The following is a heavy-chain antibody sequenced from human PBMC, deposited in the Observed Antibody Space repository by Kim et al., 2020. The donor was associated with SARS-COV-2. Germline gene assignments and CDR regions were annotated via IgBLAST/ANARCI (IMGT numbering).Heavy chain of an antibody. CDR1: GFTFDDYA. D-gene: IGHD3-3*01. J-gene: IGHJ4*02. V-gene: IGHV3-9*01. CDR3: IKGFFSHHSALYFDY. CDR2: ITWNGDTA. Sequence: ALRLSCAASGFTFDDYAMHWVRQAPGKGLEWVSGITWNGDTAVYADSVKGRFTISRDNAKNSLHLQLNSLRAEDTALYYCIKGFFSHHSALYFDYWGRGTLVTVSS.